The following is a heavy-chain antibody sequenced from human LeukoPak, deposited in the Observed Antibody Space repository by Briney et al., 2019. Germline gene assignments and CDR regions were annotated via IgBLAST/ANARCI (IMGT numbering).Heavy chain of an antibody. D-gene: IGHD6-19*01. V-gene: IGHV1-2*02. CDR1: GYTFTRYY. CDR3: ARVPPPPIRIAVAGTGFWFDP. Sequence: ASVKVSCKASGYTFTRYYMHWVRQAPGQGLEWMGWINPNSGGTNYAQKFQGRVTMTTDTSISTAYMELSRLRSDDTAVYYCARVPPPPIRIAVAGTGFWFDPWGQGTPVTVSS. J-gene: IGHJ5*02. CDR2: INPNSGGT.